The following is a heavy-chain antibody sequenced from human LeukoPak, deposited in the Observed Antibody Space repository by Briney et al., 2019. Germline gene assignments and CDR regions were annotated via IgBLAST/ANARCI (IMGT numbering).Heavy chain of an antibody. CDR1: GFTFSSYA. CDR3: AKGDSYGYGGWFDP. CDR2: ISGSGGST. V-gene: IGHV3-23*01. Sequence: SGGSLRLSCAASGFTFSSYAMSWVRQAPGKGLEWASAISGSGGSTNYADSVKGRFTISRDNSKNTLYLQMNSLRAEDTAVYYCAKGDSYGYGGWFDPWGQGTLVTVSS. J-gene: IGHJ5*02. D-gene: IGHD5-18*01.